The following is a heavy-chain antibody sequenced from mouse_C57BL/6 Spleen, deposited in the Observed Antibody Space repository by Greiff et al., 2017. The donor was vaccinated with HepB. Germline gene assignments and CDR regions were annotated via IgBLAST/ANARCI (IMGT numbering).Heavy chain of an antibody. CDR1: GFNIKNTY. J-gene: IGHJ4*01. D-gene: IGHD1-1*01. Sequence: EVQLVESVAELVRPGASVKLSCTASGFNIKNTYMHWVKQRPEQGLEWIGRIDPANGNTKYAPKFQGKATITADTSSNTAYLQLSSLTSEDTSIYYCARDDYSYYYAMDYWGQGTSVTVSS. CDR2: IDPANGNT. CDR3: ARDDYSYYYAMDY. V-gene: IGHV14-3*01.